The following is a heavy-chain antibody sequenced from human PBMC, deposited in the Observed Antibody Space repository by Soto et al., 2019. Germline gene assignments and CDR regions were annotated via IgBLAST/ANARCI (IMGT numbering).Heavy chain of an antibody. CDR2: ISSSSSYI. Sequence: PVGSLSLYCAASGFTFSSYSMNWLRQAPRKGLEWVSYISSSSSYIYYADSVKGRYTIARDNAKNSLYLQMNSLRGEKTAVYYCEKDQRQLCAFDIWGQGTMVTVSS. CDR1: GFTFSSYS. D-gene: IGHD5-18*01. J-gene: IGHJ3*02. CDR3: EKDQRQLCAFDI. V-gene: IGHV3-21*01.